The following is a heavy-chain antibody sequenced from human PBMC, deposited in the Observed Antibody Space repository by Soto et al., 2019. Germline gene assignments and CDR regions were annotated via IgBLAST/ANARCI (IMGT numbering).Heavy chain of an antibody. CDR3: ARHETLHGDSDY. CDR1: GDSISSYY. CDR2: IHYSGST. V-gene: IGHV4-59*08. Sequence: QVQLQESGPGLVKPSETLSLTCTVSGDSISSYYWSWIRQPPGKGLEWIGYIHYSGSTNYNPSLQSRVTISVDTSKNQFSLRLRSVTAADTAVYYCARHETLHGDSDYWGQGTLVTVSS. J-gene: IGHJ4*02. D-gene: IGHD4-17*01.